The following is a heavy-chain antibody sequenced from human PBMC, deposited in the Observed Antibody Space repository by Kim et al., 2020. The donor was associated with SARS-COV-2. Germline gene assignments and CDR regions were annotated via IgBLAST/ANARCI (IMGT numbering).Heavy chain of an antibody. Sequence: NPSLRSRGTISVDTSKNRFSLKVKSVTAADTAMYYCTRGRQSDYYYFGMDVWGQGTTVTVSS. D-gene: IGHD4-4*01. CDR3: TRGRQSDYYYFGMDV. J-gene: IGHJ6*02. V-gene: IGHV4-39*07.